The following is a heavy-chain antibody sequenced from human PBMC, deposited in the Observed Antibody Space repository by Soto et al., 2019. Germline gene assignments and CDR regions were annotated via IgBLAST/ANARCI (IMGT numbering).Heavy chain of an antibody. V-gene: IGHV3-43*01. CDR1: GFTFDDYT. D-gene: IGHD3-10*01. CDR2: ISWDGGST. CDR3: AKDIGFRLRPWELGFDY. Sequence: GGSLRLSCAASGFTFDDYTMHWVRQAPGKGLEWVSLISWDGGSTYYADSVKGRFTISRDNSKNSLYLQTNSLRTEDTALYYCAKDIGFRLRPWELGFDYWGQGTLVTVSS. J-gene: IGHJ4*02.